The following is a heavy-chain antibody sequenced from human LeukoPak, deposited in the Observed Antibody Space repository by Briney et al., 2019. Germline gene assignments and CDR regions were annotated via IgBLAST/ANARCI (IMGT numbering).Heavy chain of an antibody. V-gene: IGHV1-69*05. Sequence: SVKVSCKASGGTFSIYAISWVRQAPGQGLEWMGGIIPIFGTANYAQKFQGRVTITTDESTSTAYMELSSLRSEDTAVYYCARSIAAGGYYFDYWGQGTLVTVSS. CDR2: IIPIFGTA. J-gene: IGHJ4*02. CDR3: ARSIAAGGYYFDY. D-gene: IGHD6-6*01. CDR1: GGTFSIYA.